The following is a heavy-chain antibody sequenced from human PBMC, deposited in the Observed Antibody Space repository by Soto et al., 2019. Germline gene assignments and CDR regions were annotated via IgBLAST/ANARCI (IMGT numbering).Heavy chain of an antibody. CDR2: ISWNSGSI. V-gene: IGHV3-9*01. CDR1: GFTFDDYA. Sequence: DVQLVESGGGLVQPGRSLRLSCAASGFTFDDYAMHWVRQAPGKGLEWVSGISWNSGSIGYADSVKGRFTISRDNAKNSLYLQMNSLRAEDTALYYCAKDIESGGAPIMITFGGGSDYWGQGTLVTVSS. J-gene: IGHJ4*02. D-gene: IGHD3-16*01. CDR3: AKDIESGGAPIMITFGGGSDY.